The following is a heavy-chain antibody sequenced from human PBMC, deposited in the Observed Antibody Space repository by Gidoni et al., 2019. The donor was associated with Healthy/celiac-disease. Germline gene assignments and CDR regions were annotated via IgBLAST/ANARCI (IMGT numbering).Heavy chain of an antibody. CDR1: GFTFISYA. CDR2: ISGSGGST. V-gene: IGHV3-23*01. CDR3: AKVYRYSSGWSGFDY. D-gene: IGHD6-19*01. Sequence: EVQLLESGGGLVQPGGSLRLSCAASGFTFISYAMSWVRQAPGKGLEWVSAISGSGGSTYYADSVKGRFTISRDNSKNTLYLQMNSLRAEDTAVYYCAKVYRYSSGWSGFDYWGQGTLVTVSS. J-gene: IGHJ4*02.